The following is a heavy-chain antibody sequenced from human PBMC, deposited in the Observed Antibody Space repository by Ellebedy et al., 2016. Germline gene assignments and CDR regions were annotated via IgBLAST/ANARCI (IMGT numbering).Heavy chain of an antibody. CDR3: ARDGEFYGMDV. CDR2: IYHSGST. CDR1: GGSISSGGYS. V-gene: IGHV4-30-2*01. J-gene: IGHJ6*01. D-gene: IGHD2-21*01. Sequence: SETLSLTCAVSGGSISSGGYSWSWIRQPPGKGLEWIGYIYHSGSTYYNPSLKSRVTISVDRSKNQFSLKLSSVTAADTAVYYCARDGEFYGMDVWGQGTTVTVSS.